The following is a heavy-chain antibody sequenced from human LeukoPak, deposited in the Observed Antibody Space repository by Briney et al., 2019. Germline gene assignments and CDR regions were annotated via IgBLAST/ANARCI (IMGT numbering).Heavy chain of an antibody. CDR2: IWYDGHNN. D-gene: IGHD2-21*01. Sequence: GGSLRLSCVTSGFTFSKYGMHWVRQAPGKGLQWLAIIWYDGHNNYYADSVKGRFTISRDNSKNTLFLEMNDLKAEDTAVYYCAREWGLIAVAGGPGYWGQGTLVTVSS. CDR3: AREWGLIAVAGGPGY. V-gene: IGHV3-33*01. J-gene: IGHJ4*02. CDR1: GFTFSKYG.